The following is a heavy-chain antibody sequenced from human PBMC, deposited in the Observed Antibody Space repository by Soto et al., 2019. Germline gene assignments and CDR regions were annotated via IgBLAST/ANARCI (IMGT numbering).Heavy chain of an antibody. J-gene: IGHJ4*02. CDR3: ATEDEYRSSRFDY. D-gene: IGHD6-6*01. CDR1: GGSISSYY. V-gene: IGHV4-59*01. CDR2: IYYSGST. Sequence: SETLSLTCTVSGGSISSYYWSWIRQPPGKGLEWIGYIYYSGSTNYNPSLKSRVTISVDTSKNQFSLKLSSVSAADTAVYYCATEDEYRSSRFDYWGQGTLVTVSS.